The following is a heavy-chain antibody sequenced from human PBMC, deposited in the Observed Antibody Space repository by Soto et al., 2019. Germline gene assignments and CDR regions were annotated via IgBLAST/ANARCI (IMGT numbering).Heavy chain of an antibody. CDR1: GYTFTSYR. V-gene: IGHV1-18*01. CDR3: ARGGFCSGGSCYSLGGRVDY. CDR2: ISAYNGNT. D-gene: IGHD2-15*01. Sequence: GASVKVSCKASGYTFTSYRVSWVRQAPGQGLEWMGWISAYNGNTNYAQKLQGRVTMTTDTSTSTAYMELRSLRSDDTAVYYCARGGFCSGGSCYSLGGRVDYWGQGTLVTVSS. J-gene: IGHJ4*02.